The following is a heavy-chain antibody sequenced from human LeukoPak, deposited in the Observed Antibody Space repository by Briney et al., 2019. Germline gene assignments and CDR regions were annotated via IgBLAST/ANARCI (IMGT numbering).Heavy chain of an antibody. Sequence: ASVKVSCKASGYTFTGYYMHWVRQAPGQGLEWMGWINPNSGGTNYAQKFQGRVTMTRDTSISTAYMELSRLRSDDTAVYYCARYGGCRDGYPLCGMDVWGQGTTVTVSS. V-gene: IGHV1-2*02. J-gene: IGHJ6*02. CDR1: GYTFTGYY. D-gene: IGHD5-18*01. CDR2: INPNSGGT. CDR3: ARYGGCRDGYPLCGMDV.